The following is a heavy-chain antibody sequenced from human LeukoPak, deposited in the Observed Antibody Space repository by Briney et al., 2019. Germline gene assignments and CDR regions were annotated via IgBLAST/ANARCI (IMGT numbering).Heavy chain of an antibody. Sequence: SETLSLTCTVSGGSISSHYWSWIRQPPGKGLEWIGYIYYSGSTNYDPSLKSRVTISVDTSKNQFSLKLSSVTSADTAVYYCARDRRYCSSTSCYGFDYWGQGTLVTVSS. CDR3: ARDRRYCSSTSCYGFDY. CDR1: GGSISSHY. D-gene: IGHD2-2*01. J-gene: IGHJ4*02. V-gene: IGHV4-59*11. CDR2: IYYSGST.